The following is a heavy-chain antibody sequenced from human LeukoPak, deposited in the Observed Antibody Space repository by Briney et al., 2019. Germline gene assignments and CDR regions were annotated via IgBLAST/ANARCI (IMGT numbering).Heavy chain of an antibody. Sequence: GGSLRLSCAASGFTFSSYAMHWVRQAPGKGLEWVAVISYDGSNKYYADSVKGRFTISRDNSKNTLYLQMNSLRAEDTAVYYCARGGFRTQLRLFDPWGQGTLVTVSS. D-gene: IGHD2-2*01. CDR2: ISYDGSNK. J-gene: IGHJ5*02. CDR3: ARGGFRTQLRLFDP. V-gene: IGHV3-30*01. CDR1: GFTFSSYA.